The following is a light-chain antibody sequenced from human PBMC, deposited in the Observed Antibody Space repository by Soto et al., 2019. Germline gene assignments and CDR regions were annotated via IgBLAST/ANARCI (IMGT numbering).Light chain of an antibody. CDR1: SSNIGNNA. CDR2: YDD. Sequence: QLVLTQPPSVSEAPRQRVTISCSGSSSNIGNNAVNWYQQLPGKAPKLLIYYDDLLPSGVSDRFSGSKSGTSASLAISGLQSEDEADYYCAAWDDSLNGHVFGTGTKVTVL. V-gene: IGLV1-36*01. J-gene: IGLJ1*01. CDR3: AAWDDSLNGHV.